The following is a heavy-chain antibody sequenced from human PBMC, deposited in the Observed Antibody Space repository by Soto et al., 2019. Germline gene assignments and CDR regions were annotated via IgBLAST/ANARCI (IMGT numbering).Heavy chain of an antibody. V-gene: IGHV1-18*01. J-gene: IGHJ4*02. CDR2: ISAHNGNT. CDR3: ARGRYGDY. Sequence: QVRLVQSGAEVKKPGASVKVSCKGSGYGFTTYGITWVRQAPGQGLEWMAWISAHNGNTNYAQKLQGRVTVTRDTSTSTAYMERRSLRSDDTAVYYCARGRYGDYWGQGALVTVSS. D-gene: IGHD1-1*01. CDR1: GYGFTTYG.